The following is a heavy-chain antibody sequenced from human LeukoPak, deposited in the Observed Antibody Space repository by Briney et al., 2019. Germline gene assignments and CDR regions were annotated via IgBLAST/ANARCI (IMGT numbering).Heavy chain of an antibody. CDR1: GGSFSGYY. V-gene: IGHV4-34*01. CDR3: ARHHDSSGYWFDP. D-gene: IGHD3-22*01. CDR2: INHSGST. Sequence: SETLSLTCAVYGGSFSGYYWSWIRQPPGKGLEWIGEINHSGSTNYNPSLKSRVTISVDTSKNQFSLKLSSVTAADTAVYYCARHHDSSGYWFDPWGQGTLVTVSS. J-gene: IGHJ5*02.